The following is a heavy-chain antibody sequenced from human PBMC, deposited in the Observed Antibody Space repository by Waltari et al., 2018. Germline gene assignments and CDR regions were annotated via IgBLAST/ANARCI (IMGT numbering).Heavy chain of an antibody. CDR2: ISGNGGVT. D-gene: IGHD3-22*01. V-gene: IGHV3-23*01. CDR3: TKRDYYDEKSFFPLFEY. Sequence: EVQLLESGGDLVQPGGSLRISCVSSGFPFRGYAMEWVRQAPGKGLEWVSGISGNGGVTYYADSVKGRFTISRHNAKNTVYLQMNSLRVEDTAIYFCTKRDYYDEKSFFPLFEYWGQGALVTVSS. J-gene: IGHJ4*02. CDR1: GFPFRGYA.